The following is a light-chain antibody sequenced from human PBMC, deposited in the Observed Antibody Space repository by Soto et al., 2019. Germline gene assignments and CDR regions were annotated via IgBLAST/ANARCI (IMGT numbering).Light chain of an antibody. CDR3: QQYSTYVWT. CDR2: KAS. CDR1: QSISSW. V-gene: IGKV1-5*03. J-gene: IGKJ1*01. Sequence: DIQMTQSPSTLSASIGDRVTITCRASQSISSWLAWYQQKPGKAPKLLIYKASSLESGVPSRFSGSGSGTEFTLTISSLPPDDFAAYYCQQYSTYVWTFGQGTKVDI.